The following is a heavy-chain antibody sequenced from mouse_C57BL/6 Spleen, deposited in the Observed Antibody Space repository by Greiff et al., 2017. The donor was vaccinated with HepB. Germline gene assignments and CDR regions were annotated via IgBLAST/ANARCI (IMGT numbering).Heavy chain of an antibody. Sequence: QVQLQQSGAELVRPGSSVKLSCKASGYTFTSYWMHWVKQRPIQGLEWIGNIDPSDSETHYNQKFKDKATLTVDKSSSTAYMQLSSLTSEDSAVYYCASHGSSYEGVGYWGQGTTLTVSS. J-gene: IGHJ2*01. V-gene: IGHV1-52*01. CDR3: ASHGSSYEGVGY. CDR1: GYTFTSYW. CDR2: IDPSDSET. D-gene: IGHD1-1*01.